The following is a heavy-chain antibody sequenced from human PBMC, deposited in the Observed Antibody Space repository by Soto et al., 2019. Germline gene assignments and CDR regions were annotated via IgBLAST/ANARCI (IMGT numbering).Heavy chain of an antibody. CDR1: GYTFTGYY. CDR3: AATYYYGSSGSTHAFDI. CDR2: INPNSGGT. J-gene: IGHJ3*02. V-gene: IGHV1-2*04. Sequence: QVQLVQSGAEVKKPGASVKVSCKASGYTFTGYYMHWVRQAPGQGLEWMGWINPNSGGTNYAQKFQGWVTMTRDTSISTAYMELSRLRSDDTAVYYCAATYYYGSSGSTHAFDIWGQGTMVTVSS. D-gene: IGHD3-22*01.